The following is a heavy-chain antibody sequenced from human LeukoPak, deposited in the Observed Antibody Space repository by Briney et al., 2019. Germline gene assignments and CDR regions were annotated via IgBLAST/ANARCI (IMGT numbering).Heavy chain of an antibody. Sequence: PSETLSLTCAVYGGSFSGYYWSWIRQPPGKGLEWIGEINHSGSTNYNPPPKSRVTISVDTSKNQFSLKLSSVTAADTAVYYCARDNLPSDYYDSSGHFDYWGQGTLVTVSS. J-gene: IGHJ4*02. CDR2: INHSGST. D-gene: IGHD3-22*01. V-gene: IGHV4-34*01. CDR3: ARDNLPSDYYDSSGHFDY. CDR1: GGSFSGYY.